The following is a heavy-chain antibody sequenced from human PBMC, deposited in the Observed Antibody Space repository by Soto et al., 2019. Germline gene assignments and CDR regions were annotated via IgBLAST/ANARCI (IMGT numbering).Heavy chain of an antibody. CDR3: ARGPSWFDP. CDR2: IYQSGST. Sequence: SETLSLTCAVYGGSFSGYYWSWIRQPPGKGLEWIGEIYQSGSTNYNPSLKSRVTMSIDMSRNQLSLKLSSVTAADTAVYFCARGPSWFDPWGQGTLVTVSS. V-gene: IGHV4-34*01. J-gene: IGHJ5*02. CDR1: GGSFSGYY.